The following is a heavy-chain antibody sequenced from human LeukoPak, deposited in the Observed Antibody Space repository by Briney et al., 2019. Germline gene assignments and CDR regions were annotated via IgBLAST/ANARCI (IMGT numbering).Heavy chain of an antibody. CDR2: INNDGSST. Sequence: GGSLRLSWAASGFTFSTYWMHWVRQAPGKGLVWVSRINNDGSSTTYADSVKGRFTISRDNAKNTLYLQMNSLSAEDTAVYYCASPPLSNWGQGTLVTVSS. CDR3: ASPPLSN. J-gene: IGHJ4*02. CDR1: GFTFSTYW. V-gene: IGHV3-74*01.